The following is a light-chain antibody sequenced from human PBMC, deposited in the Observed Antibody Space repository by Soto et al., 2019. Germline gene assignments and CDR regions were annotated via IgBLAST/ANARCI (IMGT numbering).Light chain of an antibody. CDR2: DAS. J-gene: IGKJ2*01. CDR3: QQRRNWPPYT. CDR1: QSVSSY. Sequence: EIVLTQSPATLSLSPGERATLSCRASQSVSSYLAWYQQKPGHAPRLLIYDASHRATGIPARFSCSWSGTDFTLTISSLEPEDFAVYYWQQRRNWPPYTFGQGTKLEIK. V-gene: IGKV3-11*01.